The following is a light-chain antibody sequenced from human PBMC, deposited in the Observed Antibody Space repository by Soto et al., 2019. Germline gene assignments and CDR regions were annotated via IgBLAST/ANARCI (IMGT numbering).Light chain of an antibody. CDR1: QSISSW. V-gene: IGKV1-5*01. J-gene: IGKJ1*01. Sequence: LSASVGDRVTITCRASQSISSWLAWYQQKPGKAPKLLIYDASSLESGVPSRFSGIGSGTEFTLTITSLQPDDFATYYCQQYDSYAWTFGQGTRV. CDR2: DAS. CDR3: QQYDSYAWT.